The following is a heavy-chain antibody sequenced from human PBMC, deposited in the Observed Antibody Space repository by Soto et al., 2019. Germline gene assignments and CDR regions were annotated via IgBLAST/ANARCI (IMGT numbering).Heavy chain of an antibody. V-gene: IGHV3-30*18. CDR3: AKPVYDSSGYYYNWFDP. CDR2: ISYDGSNK. CDR1: GFTFSSYG. Sequence: GSLRLSCAASGFTFSSYGMHWVRQAPGKGLEWVAVISYDGSNKYYADSVKGRFTISRDNSKNTLYLQMNSLRAEDTAVYYCAKPVYDSSGYYYNWFDPWGQGTLVTVSS. D-gene: IGHD3-22*01. J-gene: IGHJ5*02.